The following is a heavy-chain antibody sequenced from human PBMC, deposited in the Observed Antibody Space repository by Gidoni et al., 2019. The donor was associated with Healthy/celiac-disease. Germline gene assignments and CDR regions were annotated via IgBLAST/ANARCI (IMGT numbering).Heavy chain of an antibody. Sequence: QLQLQESGPGLVKPSETLSLPCTVSGGSISSSNWWSWVRQPPGKGLEWIGEIYHSGSTNYNPSLKSRVTISVDKSKNQFSLKLSSVTAADTAVYYCARDPENPEYGLDYWGQGTLVTVSS. CDR3: ARDPENPEYGLDY. CDR2: IYHSGST. J-gene: IGHJ4*02. V-gene: IGHV4-4*02. D-gene: IGHD6-6*01. CDR1: GGSISSSNW.